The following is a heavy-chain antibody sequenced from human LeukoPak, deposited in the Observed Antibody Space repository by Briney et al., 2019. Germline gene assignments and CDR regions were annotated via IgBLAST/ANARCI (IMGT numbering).Heavy chain of an antibody. CDR1: GFNFSNYG. V-gene: IGHV3-33*01. CDR3: ARDSGFGELVTYYFDY. J-gene: IGHJ4*02. Sequence: PGGSLRLSCAASGFNFSNYGMHWARQVPGTGLEWVAVIWYDGNTKYYANYVKGRFTVSRDNSKNTLYLQMNILRPEDTAIYYCARDSGFGELVTYYFDYWGQGTLVTVSS. D-gene: IGHD3-10*01. CDR2: IWYDGNTK.